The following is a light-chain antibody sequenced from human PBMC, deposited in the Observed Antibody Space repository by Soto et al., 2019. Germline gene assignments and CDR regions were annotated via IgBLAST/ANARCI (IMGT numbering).Light chain of an antibody. CDR3: QQSYSTPIT. CDR1: QSISTY. V-gene: IGKV1-39*01. J-gene: IGKJ5*01. Sequence: DIQMTQSPSSLSASVGDTVTITCRPSQSISTYLNWYQQKPGKAPNLLIYTTSSLHSGVPSRFSGSGYGTDFTLTISSLQPEDFATYYCQQSYSTPITFGQGTRLDIK. CDR2: TTS.